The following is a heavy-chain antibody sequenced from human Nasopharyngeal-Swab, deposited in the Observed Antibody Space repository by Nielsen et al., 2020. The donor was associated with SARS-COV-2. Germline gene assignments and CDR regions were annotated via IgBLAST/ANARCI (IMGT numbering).Heavy chain of an antibody. CDR3: ARWRGNYGMDV. CDR1: GGSFSGYY. J-gene: IGHJ6*02. D-gene: IGHD3-16*01. Sequence: SETLSLTCAVYGGSFSGYYWSWIRQPPGKGLEWIGEINHSGSTNYNPSLKSRVTISVDTSKNQFSLKLSSVTAADTAVYYCARWRGNYGMDVWGQGTTVTVS. V-gene: IGHV4-34*01. CDR2: INHSGST.